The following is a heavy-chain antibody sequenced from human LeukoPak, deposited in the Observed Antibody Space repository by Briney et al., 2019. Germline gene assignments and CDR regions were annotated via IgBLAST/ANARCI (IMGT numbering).Heavy chain of an antibody. CDR2: IYTSGST. D-gene: IGHD3-10*01. CDR1: GGSISSGSYY. CDR3: ARVGYSSSGNYYNDRGAFDY. V-gene: IGHV4-61*02. J-gene: IGHJ4*02. Sequence: PSETLSLTCTVSGGSISSGSYYWSWIRQPAGKGLEWIGRIYTSGSTNYNPSLKSRVTISVDTSKNQFSLKLSSVTAADTAVYYCARVGYSSSGNYYNDRGAFDYWGQGTLVTVSS.